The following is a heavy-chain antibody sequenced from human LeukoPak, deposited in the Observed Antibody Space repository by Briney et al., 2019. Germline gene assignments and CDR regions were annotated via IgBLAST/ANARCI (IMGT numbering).Heavy chain of an antibody. CDR1: GFTFSSYS. CDR3: AKATGYYYDSSNYYAY. Sequence: PGGSLRLSCAASGFTFSSYSMNWVRQAPGKGLEWVSSISSSSSYIYYADSVKGRFTISRDNAKNSLYLQMNSLRAEDTALYYCAKATGYYYDSSNYYAYWGQGTLVTVSS. J-gene: IGHJ4*02. D-gene: IGHD3-22*01. V-gene: IGHV3-21*04. CDR2: ISSSSSYI.